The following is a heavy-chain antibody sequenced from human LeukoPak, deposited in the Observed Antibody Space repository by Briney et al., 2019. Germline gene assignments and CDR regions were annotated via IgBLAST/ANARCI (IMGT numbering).Heavy chain of an antibody. V-gene: IGHV3-73*01. D-gene: IGHD2-2*01. CDR3: SRQTVSCHDF. CDR2: IRSRRDNYAT. CDR1: GFSLSDSH. Sequence: PGGSLRLSCAASGFSLSDSHMHWVRQAPGKGLELVGHIRSRRDNYATAYGVSVQGRFTISRDDSNNMAYLQMNSLTADDTAVHYCSRQTVSCHDFWGQGTLVTVSS. J-gene: IGHJ4*02.